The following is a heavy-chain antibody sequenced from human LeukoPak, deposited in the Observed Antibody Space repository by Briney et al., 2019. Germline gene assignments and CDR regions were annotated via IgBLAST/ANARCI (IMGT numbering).Heavy chain of an antibody. CDR3: AVDPCSSSEYHY. CDR2: INPNSGGT. D-gene: IGHD6-13*01. CDR1: GYTFTVYY. V-gene: IGHV1-2*02. J-gene: IGHJ4*02. Sequence: GASVKVSFKASGYTFTVYYMHWVRQAPGEGLEWMGWINPNSGGTNYAQKFEGRVTMTRDTSISTAYMELSRLRSDDTAVYYYAVDPCSSSEYHYWGQGTLVTV.